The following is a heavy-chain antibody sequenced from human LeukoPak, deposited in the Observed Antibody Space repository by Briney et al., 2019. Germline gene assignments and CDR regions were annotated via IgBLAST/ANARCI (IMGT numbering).Heavy chain of an antibody. D-gene: IGHD6-13*01. CDR1: GFTFSSYS. J-gene: IGHJ4*02. Sequence: GGSLRLSCAASGFTFSSYSMNWVRQAPGKGLEWVSSISSSSSYIYYADSVKGRFTISRDNAKNSLYLQMNSLRAEDTAVYYCAKDDRGSSWKIDYWGQGTLVTVSS. CDR3: AKDDRGSSWKIDY. V-gene: IGHV3-21*04. CDR2: ISSSSSYI.